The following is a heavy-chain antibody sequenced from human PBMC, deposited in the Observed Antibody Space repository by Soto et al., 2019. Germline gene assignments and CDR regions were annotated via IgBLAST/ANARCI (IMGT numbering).Heavy chain of an antibody. Sequence: EVQLLESGGGLVQPGGSLRLSCAASGFTFSSYAMHWVRQAPGKGLEWVSAISCSGGSTYYADSVKGRFTISRDNSKNKMYLQLNSLSDGDKAVYYCANDLAGCSGGSCFHSFDYWGQGTLVTVSS. CDR2: ISCSGGST. J-gene: IGHJ4*02. CDR1: GFTFSSYA. CDR3: ANDLAGCSGGSCFHSFDY. D-gene: IGHD2-15*01. V-gene: IGHV3-23*01.